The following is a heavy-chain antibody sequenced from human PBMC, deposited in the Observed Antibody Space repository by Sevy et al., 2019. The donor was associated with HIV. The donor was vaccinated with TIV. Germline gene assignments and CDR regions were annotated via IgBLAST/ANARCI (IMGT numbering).Heavy chain of an antibody. CDR3: AKDGESYVWGSHYDY. J-gene: IGHJ4*02. Sequence: GGSLRLSCEASAFSFSNYGMNWVRQAPGKGLEWVSGTSGSGGSTYYADSVKGRFTISRDNSKNTLYLQMNSLRAEDTAVYSCAKDGESYVWGSHYDYWGQGTLVTVSS. CDR2: TSGSGGST. CDR1: AFSFSNYG. D-gene: IGHD3-16*01. V-gene: IGHV3-23*01.